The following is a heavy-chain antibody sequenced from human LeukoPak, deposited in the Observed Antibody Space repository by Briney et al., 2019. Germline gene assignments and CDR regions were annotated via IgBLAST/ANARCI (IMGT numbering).Heavy chain of an antibody. CDR3: AREGGSSIVDFQYGGFDP. J-gene: IGHJ5*02. V-gene: IGHV4-30-2*01. CDR2: ISHSGST. CDR1: GGSISSGGYT. Sequence: PSETLSLTCAVSGGSISSGGYTWSWLRQPPGKGLEWIVYISHSGSTYYNPSLKSLFTLSVDTSKNRFSLNLTSVTAADTAVYYCAREGGSSIVDFQYGGFDPWGQGTLVTVSS. D-gene: IGHD5-12*01.